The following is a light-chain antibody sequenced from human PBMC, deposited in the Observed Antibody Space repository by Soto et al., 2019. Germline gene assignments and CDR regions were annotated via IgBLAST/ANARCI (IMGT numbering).Light chain of an antibody. CDR2: EVT. V-gene: IGLV2-14*01. CDR1: STDVGGYNY. CDR3: YSYTSSSTYV. Sequence: QSVLTQPASVSGSPGQSITISCAGTSTDVGGYNYVSWYQQRPGKAPKLMISEVTNRPSGVSNRFSGSKSGNTASLHISGLQAEDEADYYCYSYTSSSTYVFGTGTKVTVL. J-gene: IGLJ1*01.